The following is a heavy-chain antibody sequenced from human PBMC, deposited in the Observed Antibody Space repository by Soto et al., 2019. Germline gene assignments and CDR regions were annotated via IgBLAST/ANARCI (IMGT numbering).Heavy chain of an antibody. CDR2: IIPIFGTA. D-gene: IGHD3-22*01. J-gene: IGHJ6*02. CDR3: ARDEYYSDSSGYYSPDYGMDV. Sequence: GASVKVSCKASGGTFSSYAISWVRQAPGQGLEWMGGIIPIFGTANYAQKFQGRVTITADESTSTAYMELSSLRSEDTAVYYCARDEYYSDSSGYYSPDYGMDVWGQGTTVTVSS. CDR1: GGTFSSYA. V-gene: IGHV1-69*13.